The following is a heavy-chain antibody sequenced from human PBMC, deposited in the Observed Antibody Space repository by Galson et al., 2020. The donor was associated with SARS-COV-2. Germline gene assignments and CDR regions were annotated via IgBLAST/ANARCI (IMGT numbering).Heavy chain of an antibody. CDR1: GSTVSSNS. J-gene: IGHJ3*02. Sequence: TGGSLRLSCAASGSTVSSNSMSWVRQAPGKGLEWVSVIYSGGSTYYADSVKGRFTISRDNSKNTLYLQMNSLRAEDTAVYYCARGYCTNGVCYADAFDIWGQGTMVTVSS. CDR3: ARGYCTNGVCYADAFDI. V-gene: IGHV3-66*01. CDR2: IYSGGST. D-gene: IGHD2-8*01.